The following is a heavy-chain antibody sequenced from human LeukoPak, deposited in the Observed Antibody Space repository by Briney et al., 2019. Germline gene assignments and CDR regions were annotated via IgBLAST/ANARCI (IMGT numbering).Heavy chain of an antibody. CDR2: INPNSGGT. CDR3: ASLSDSGSYFAVDY. V-gene: IGHV1-2*06. CDR1: GYTFTGYY. J-gene: IGHJ4*02. D-gene: IGHD1-26*01. Sequence: ASVKVSCKASGYTFTGYYMHWVRQAPGQGLEWMGRINPNSGGTNYAQKFQGRVTMTRDTSISTAYMELSRLRSDDTAVYYRASLSDSGSYFAVDYWGQGTLVTVSS.